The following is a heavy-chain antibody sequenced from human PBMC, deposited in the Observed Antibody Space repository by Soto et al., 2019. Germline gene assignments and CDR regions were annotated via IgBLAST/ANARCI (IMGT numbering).Heavy chain of an antibody. CDR1: GGSVSSGSYY. CDR2: IFYSGST. D-gene: IGHD3-22*01. Sequence: TLSLTCSVSGGSVSSGSYYWSWIRQPPGKGLQWIGYIFYSGSTNYNPSLKSRVTISVDTSKNQFSLKLSSVTAADTAVYYCARDASYDSSGYGSPGHHWGLGTLVTVSS. J-gene: IGHJ1*01. CDR3: ARDASYDSSGYGSPGHH. V-gene: IGHV4-61*01.